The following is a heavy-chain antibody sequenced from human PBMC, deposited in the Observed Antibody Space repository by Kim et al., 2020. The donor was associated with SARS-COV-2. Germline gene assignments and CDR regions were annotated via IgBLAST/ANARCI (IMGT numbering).Heavy chain of an antibody. J-gene: IGHJ6*03. V-gene: IGHV1-8*01. D-gene: IGHD6-13*01. Sequence: ASVKVSCKASGYTFTSYDINWVRQATGQGLEWMGWMNPNSGNTGYAQKFQDRVTMTRNTSISTAYMELSSLRSEDTAVYYCARRRSSSWTIYYYYYYMDVWGKGTTVTVSS. CDR2: MNPNSGNT. CDR1: GYTFTSYD. CDR3: ARRRSSSWTIYYYYYYMDV.